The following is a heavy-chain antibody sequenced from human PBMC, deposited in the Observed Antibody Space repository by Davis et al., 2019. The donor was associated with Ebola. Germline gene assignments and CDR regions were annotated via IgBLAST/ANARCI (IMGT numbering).Heavy chain of an antibody. Sequence: PSETLSLTCALFAAIVSSGAWNWIRQSPSRCLEWQGRTYYTSKWYNDYAVSVKCRITISPDTTKNQFSLHLNSVTPDDTAVYFCARSWIRTKFDYWGQGTQVTVSS. CDR3: ARSWIRTKFDY. J-gene: IGHJ4*02. CDR2: TYYTSKWYN. CDR1: AAIVSSGA. D-gene: IGHD1-1*01. V-gene: IGHV6-1*01.